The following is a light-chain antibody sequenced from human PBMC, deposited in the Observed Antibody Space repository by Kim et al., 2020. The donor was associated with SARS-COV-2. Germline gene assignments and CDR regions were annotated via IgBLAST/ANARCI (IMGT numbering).Light chain of an antibody. CDR2: GKN. CDR1: ILRSYY. Sequence: ALGQTVRITCQGDILRSYYASWYQQKPGQAPVLVIYGKNNRPSGIPDRFSGSSSGNTASLTITGAQAEDEADYYCNSRDSSGNRVFGGGTQLTVL. CDR3: NSRDSSGNRV. V-gene: IGLV3-19*01. J-gene: IGLJ3*02.